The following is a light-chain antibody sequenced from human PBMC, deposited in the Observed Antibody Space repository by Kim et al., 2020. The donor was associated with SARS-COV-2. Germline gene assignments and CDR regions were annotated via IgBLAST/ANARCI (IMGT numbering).Light chain of an antibody. J-gene: IGKJ1*01. Sequence: ASVGDRVTITCRASEGIGGCLAWYQQKPGKAPKLLVYDASSLESGVPLRFSASGSGTEFTLTISSLQPDDFATYYCQQYDSYSWTFGQGTKVDIK. V-gene: IGKV1-5*01. CDR3: QQYDSYSWT. CDR2: DAS. CDR1: EGIGGC.